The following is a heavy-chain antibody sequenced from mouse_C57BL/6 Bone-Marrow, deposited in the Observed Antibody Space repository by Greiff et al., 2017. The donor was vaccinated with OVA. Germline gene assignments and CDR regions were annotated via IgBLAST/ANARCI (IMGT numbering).Heavy chain of an antibody. Sequence: QVQLQQSGPELVKPGASVKISCKASGYAFSSSWMNWVKQRPGKGLEWIGRIYPGDGDTNYNGKFKGKATLTADKSSSTAYMQLSSLTSEDSAVYVCARRRAYSYAMDYWGQGTSVTVSS. CDR3: ARRRAYSYAMDY. V-gene: IGHV1-82*01. CDR2: IYPGDGDT. CDR1: GYAFSSSW. J-gene: IGHJ4*01. D-gene: IGHD2-10*01.